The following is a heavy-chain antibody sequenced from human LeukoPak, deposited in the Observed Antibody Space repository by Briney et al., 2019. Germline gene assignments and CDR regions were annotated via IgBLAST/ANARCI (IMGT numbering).Heavy chain of an antibody. CDR2: ISASGCST. CDR3: ADSYDILTGYYIGPGN. CDR1: GFTFSSYA. J-gene: IGHJ4*02. V-gene: IGHV3-23*01. D-gene: IGHD3-9*01. Sequence: PGGSLRLSCAASGFTFSSYAMTWVRQAPGKGLEWVSSISASGCSTYYADSVKGRFTISRDNSKNTLFLQMNSLRAEDTAVYYCADSYDILTGYYIGPGNWGQGTLVTVSS.